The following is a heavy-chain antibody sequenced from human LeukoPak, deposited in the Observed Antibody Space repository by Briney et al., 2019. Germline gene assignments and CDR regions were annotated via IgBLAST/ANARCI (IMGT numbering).Heavy chain of an antibody. V-gene: IGHV3-53*01. J-gene: IGHJ4*02. D-gene: IGHD3-9*01. CDR1: VFNVITKS. CDR3: VSHSDPLTSYSFDY. Sequence: GGSLRLSCAASVFNVITKSMSWVRQAPGKGLEWVSIIHSDGNTCYADSVKGRFTISRDTSKSTVSLQMNSLGAEDAAVYYCVSHSDPLTSYSFDYWGQGTLVTVSS. CDR2: IHSDGNT.